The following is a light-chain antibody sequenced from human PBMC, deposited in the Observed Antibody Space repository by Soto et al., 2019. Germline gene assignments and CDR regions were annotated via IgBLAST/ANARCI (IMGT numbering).Light chain of an antibody. CDR3: QQYYAWPRT. V-gene: IGKV3-15*01. J-gene: IGKJ1*01. CDR1: QSVGSH. CDR2: GA. Sequence: EIVMTQSPATLSVSPGERATLSCRASQSVGSHLAWYQQKPGQAPRLLIYGATRATGIPARFSGSGSGTEFTLTISSLQSEDFAIYYCQQYYAWPRTFGQGTKVDIK.